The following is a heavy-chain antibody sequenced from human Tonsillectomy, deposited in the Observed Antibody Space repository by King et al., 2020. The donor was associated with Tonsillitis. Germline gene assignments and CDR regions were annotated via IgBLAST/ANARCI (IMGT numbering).Heavy chain of an antibody. D-gene: IGHD3-22*01. V-gene: IGHV3-30*02. CDR3: ANGLHYYDSSGYPVDEYFQH. CDR1: GFTFSSYG. CDR2: IRYDGSNK. J-gene: IGHJ1*01. Sequence: VQLVESGGGVVQPGGSLRLSCAASGFTFSSYGMHWVRQAPGKGLEWVAFIRYDGSNKYYADSVKGRFTISRDNSKNTLYLQMNSLRAKDTAVYYCANGLHYYDSSGYPVDEYFQHWGQGTLVTVSS.